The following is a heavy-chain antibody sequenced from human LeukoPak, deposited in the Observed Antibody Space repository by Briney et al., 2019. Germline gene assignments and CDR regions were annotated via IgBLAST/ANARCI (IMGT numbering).Heavy chain of an antibody. CDR3: VRHDSFIPF. CDR2: ISDTYATT. J-gene: IGHJ4*02. Sequence: GGSLRLSCAASGFTFTNYAMTCVRQAPGKGLEWVSSISDTYATTYYTDSVKGRCTISRDNSKNTVSLQLNNLRVEDTAVYFCVRHDSFIPFWGQGTLVTVSS. CDR1: GFTFTNYA. V-gene: IGHV3-23*01. D-gene: IGHD2-21*01.